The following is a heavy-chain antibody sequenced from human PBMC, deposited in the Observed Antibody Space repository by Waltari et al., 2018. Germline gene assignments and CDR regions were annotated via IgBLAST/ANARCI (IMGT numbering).Heavy chain of an antibody. V-gene: IGHV1-24*01. Sequence: QVQLVQSGAEVKKPGASVKVSCKVSGYTLTELSIHWVRRAPGKGLEWMGGFDPEDGETIYAQKFQGRVTMTEATSTDTAYMELSSLRSEDTAVYYCARVMGSSELWVVTPDYWGQGTLVTVSS. CDR1: GYTLTELS. CDR2: FDPEDGET. CDR3: ARVMGSSELWVVTPDY. D-gene: IGHD2-21*02. J-gene: IGHJ4*02.